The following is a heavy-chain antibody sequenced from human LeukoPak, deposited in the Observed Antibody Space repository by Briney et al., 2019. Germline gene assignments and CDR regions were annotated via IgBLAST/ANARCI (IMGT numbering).Heavy chain of an antibody. CDR2: IAHHGNNK. V-gene: IGHV3-30*02. Sequence: GGSLRLSCGASGFTFSSSAMHWVRQGTGKGLEWVAYIAHHGNNKYYADSVKGRFTISRDNSKGSLYLQMNSLRPDDTAVYYCAKDGSWSCTDWGQGTLVRVSS. J-gene: IGHJ4*02. CDR3: AKDGSWSCTD. D-gene: IGHD2-8*02. CDR1: GFTFSSSA.